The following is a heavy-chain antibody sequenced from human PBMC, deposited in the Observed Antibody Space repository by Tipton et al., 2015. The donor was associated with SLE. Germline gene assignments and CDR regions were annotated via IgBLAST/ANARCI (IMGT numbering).Heavy chain of an antibody. D-gene: IGHD3-3*01. CDR3: AREAVGSGFGAFDI. J-gene: IGHJ3*02. Sequence: LRLSCAASGFTFSSYSMNWVRQAPGKGLEWVASLYYTGNSYYNPSLKSRVTTSLDLSKNQFSLKLTSVTAADTAAYYCAREAVGSGFGAFDIWGQGTMVTVSS. CDR2: LYYTGNS. V-gene: IGHV4-39*07. CDR1: GFTFSSYS.